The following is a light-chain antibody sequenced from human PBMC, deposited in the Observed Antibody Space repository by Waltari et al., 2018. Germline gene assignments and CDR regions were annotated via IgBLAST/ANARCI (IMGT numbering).Light chain of an antibody. CDR1: QTFASYY. CDR3: QYYGSSRT. Sequence: EIVLTQSPGTLSLSPGERVTLSCRASQTFASYYLAWYQQKPGQAPRLLMYAASHRATGIPDRFSGSGSGTDFTLTINRLEPEDFAVYYCQYYGSSRTFGQGTKMEIK. V-gene: IGKV3-20*01. CDR2: AAS. J-gene: IGKJ1*01.